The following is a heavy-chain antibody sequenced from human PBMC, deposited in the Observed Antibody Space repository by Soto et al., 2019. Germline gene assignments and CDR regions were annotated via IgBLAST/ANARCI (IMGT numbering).Heavy chain of an antibody. CDR2: ISSSSSTI. J-gene: IGHJ5*02. CDR3: AREGDFWSGYYTGWFDP. D-gene: IGHD3-3*01. CDR1: GFTFSSYS. Sequence: GGSLRLSCAASGFTFSSYSMNWVRQAPGKGLEWVSYISSSSSTIYYADSVKGRFTISRDNAKNSLYLQMNSLRAEDTAVYYCAREGDFWSGYYTGWFDPWGQGTLVTVSS. V-gene: IGHV3-48*01.